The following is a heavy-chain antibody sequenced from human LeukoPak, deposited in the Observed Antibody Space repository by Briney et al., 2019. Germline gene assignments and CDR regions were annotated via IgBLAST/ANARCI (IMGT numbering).Heavy chain of an antibody. Sequence: SETLSLTCAVSGGSISSSNWWSWVRQPPGKGLEWIGEIYHSGSTNYNPSLKSRVTISVDKSKNQFSLKLSSVTAADTAVYYCAGRDYYDSSGYPGYFQHWGQGTLVTVSS. CDR3: AGRDYYDSSGYPGYFQH. CDR1: GGSISSSNW. CDR2: IYHSGST. D-gene: IGHD3-22*01. V-gene: IGHV4-4*02. J-gene: IGHJ1*01.